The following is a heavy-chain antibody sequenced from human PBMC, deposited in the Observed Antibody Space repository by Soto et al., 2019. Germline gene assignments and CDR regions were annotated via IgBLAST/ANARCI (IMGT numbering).Heavy chain of an antibody. Sequence: EVQLVESGGGLVKPGGSLRLSCAASGFTFSNAWMSWVRQAPGKRLEWVGLIKSKTDGGTTDYAAPVKGRFTISRDDSKNTLYLQMNSRKSEDTAVYYCNTARYSSSWSYYFDYWGQGTLVTVSS. J-gene: IGHJ4*02. V-gene: IGHV3-15*01. D-gene: IGHD6-13*01. CDR2: IKSKTDGGTT. CDR1: GFTFSNAW. CDR3: NTARYSSSWSYYFDY.